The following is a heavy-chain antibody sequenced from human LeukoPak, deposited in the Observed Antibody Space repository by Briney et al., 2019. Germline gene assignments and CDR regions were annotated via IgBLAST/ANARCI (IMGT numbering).Heavy chain of an antibody. J-gene: IGHJ6*03. V-gene: IGHV1-18*01. D-gene: IGHD1-1*01. CDR1: GYTFTSYG. CDR3: ARAPRPNPQLTYYYYYYVDV. CDR2: ISAYNGNT. Sequence: ASVKVSCKASGYTFTSYGISWVRQAPGQGLEWMGWISAYNGNTNYAQKLQGRVTMTTDTSTSTAYMELRSLRSDDTAVYYCARAPRPNPQLTYYYYYYVDVWGKGTTVTVSS.